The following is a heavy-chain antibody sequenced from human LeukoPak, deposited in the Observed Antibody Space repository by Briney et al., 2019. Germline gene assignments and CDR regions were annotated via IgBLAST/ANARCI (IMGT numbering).Heavy chain of an antibody. CDR1: GYTFTSYA. V-gene: IGHV1-3*01. D-gene: IGHD1-26*01. Sequence: GASVKVSCKASGYTFTSYAMHWLRQAPGQRLEWMGWINAGNGNTKYSQKFQGRVTITRDTSASTAYMELSSLRSEDTAVYYCARDQGGATTDFDYWGQGTLVTVSS. J-gene: IGHJ4*02. CDR3: ARDQGGATTDFDY. CDR2: INAGNGNT.